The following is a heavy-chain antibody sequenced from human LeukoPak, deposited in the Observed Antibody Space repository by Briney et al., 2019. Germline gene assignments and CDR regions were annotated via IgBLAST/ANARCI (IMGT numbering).Heavy chain of an antibody. CDR2: ISGSGSGI. CDR1: GFTFSAFS. V-gene: IGHV3-21*01. J-gene: IGHJ3*01. D-gene: IGHD1-7*01. CDR3: ARRTFPNDAFDV. Sequence: GGSLRLSCVASGFTFSAFSICWVRQTPGKGLEWVSAISGSGSGIYYADSVKGRFTISRDNPKRSLYLQMNSLRAEDTAVYYCARRTFPNDAFDVWGQGTVVTVSS.